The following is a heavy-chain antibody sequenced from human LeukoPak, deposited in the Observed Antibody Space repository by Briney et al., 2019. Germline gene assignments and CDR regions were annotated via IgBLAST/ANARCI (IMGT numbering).Heavy chain of an antibody. Sequence: GTSLRLSCAVSGFTIANHCMHWVRQAPGKGLEWVAMISHDGAAVYYGDSVKGRLTIYRDNSHKTLYLQMNSLRVEATAVYYCAKDWGSSGRYNWFDPWGQGTLVTVST. V-gene: IGHV3-30*18. D-gene: IGHD6-19*01. CDR1: GFTIANHC. CDR2: ISHDGAAV. CDR3: AKDWGSSGRYNWFDP. J-gene: IGHJ5*02.